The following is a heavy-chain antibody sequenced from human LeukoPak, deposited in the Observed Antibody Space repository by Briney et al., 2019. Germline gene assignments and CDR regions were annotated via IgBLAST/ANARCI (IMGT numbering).Heavy chain of an antibody. Sequence: GESLKISCKGSGYSFTNYWIGWVRQMPGKGLEWMGIINPRDSDTRYSPSFQGHVTISADKSISTAYLQWSSLKASDTAMYYCARWGGYCSGGNCYPLYYFDYWGQGTLVTVSS. CDR2: INPRDSDT. CDR1: GYSFTNYW. D-gene: IGHD2-15*01. CDR3: ARWGGYCSGGNCYPLYYFDY. J-gene: IGHJ4*02. V-gene: IGHV5-51*01.